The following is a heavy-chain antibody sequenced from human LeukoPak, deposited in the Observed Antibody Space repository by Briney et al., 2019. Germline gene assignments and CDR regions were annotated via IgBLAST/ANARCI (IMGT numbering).Heavy chain of an antibody. CDR1: GFTFSNYN. CDR3: ARGDSGGMDY. Sequence: PGGSLRLSCAASGFTFSNYNMNWVRRARGKGLEWVSSISSSSSYIYYADSVKGRFTISRDNANNSLYLQMNGLRAEDTTVYYCARGDSGGMDYWGQGTLVTVSS. D-gene: IGHD3-16*01. V-gene: IGHV3-21*01. CDR2: ISSSSSYI. J-gene: IGHJ4*02.